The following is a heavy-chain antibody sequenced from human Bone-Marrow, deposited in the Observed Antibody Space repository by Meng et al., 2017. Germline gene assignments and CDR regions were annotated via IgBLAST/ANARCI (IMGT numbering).Heavy chain of an antibody. D-gene: IGHD6-19*01. CDR2: INGVFGTT. V-gene: IGHV1-69*05. CDR1: GGIFSNSV. CDR3: SRDRGSGWYAY. J-gene: IGHJ4*02. Sequence: SVKVSCKAPGGIFSNSVVGWVRQAPGQGLEWMGGINGVFGTTNYAQKFQGRVTITTDESTSTVYMELARLTSEDTAVYYCSRDRGSGWYAYWGQGTLVTVSS.